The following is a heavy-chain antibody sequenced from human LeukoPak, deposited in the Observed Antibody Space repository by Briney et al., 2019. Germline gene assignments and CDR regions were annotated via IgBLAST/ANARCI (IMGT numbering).Heavy chain of an antibody. J-gene: IGHJ4*02. CDR1: GGSISSYY. V-gene: IGHV4-59*08. D-gene: IGHD3-22*01. CDR3: ARGDSRGEYFDY. CDR2: IYYSGST. Sequence: SETLSLTCTVSGGSISSYYWSWIRQPPGKGLEWIGYIYYSGSTNYNPSLKSRVTISVDTSKNQFSLKLSSVTAADTAVYYCARGDSRGEYFDYWGQGTLVTVSS.